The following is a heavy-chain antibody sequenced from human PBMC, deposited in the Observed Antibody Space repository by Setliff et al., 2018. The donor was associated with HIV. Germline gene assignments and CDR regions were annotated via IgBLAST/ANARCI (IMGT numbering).Heavy chain of an antibody. CDR3: TRDRYSSGWYGMDV. D-gene: IGHD6-19*01. CDR2: IYYSGTT. CDR1: GGSINITNFY. Sequence: PSETLSLTCTVSGGSINITNFYWAWIRQPPGKGLEWLGGIYYSGTTYVHPSLKSRVTISIDTFKSQFSLKLRSVNAEDTAVYYCTRDRYSSGWYGMDVWGQGTTVTVSS. J-gene: IGHJ6*02. V-gene: IGHV4-39*07.